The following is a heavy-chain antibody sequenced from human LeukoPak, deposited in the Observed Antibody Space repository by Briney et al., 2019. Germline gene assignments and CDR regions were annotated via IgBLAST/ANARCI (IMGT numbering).Heavy chain of an antibody. Sequence: GGSLRLSCAASGFTFSSYSMNWVRQAPGKGLEWVSSISSSSSYIYYADPVKGRFTISRDNAKNSPYLQMNSLRAEDTAVYYCARDPYDILTGYYRTLDYWGQGTLVTVSS. CDR1: GFTFSSYS. CDR3: ARDPYDILTGYYRTLDY. D-gene: IGHD3-9*01. V-gene: IGHV3-21*01. CDR2: ISSSSSYI. J-gene: IGHJ4*02.